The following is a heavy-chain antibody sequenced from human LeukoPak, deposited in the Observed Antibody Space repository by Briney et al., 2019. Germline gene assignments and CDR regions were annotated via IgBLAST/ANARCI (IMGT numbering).Heavy chain of an antibody. V-gene: IGHV3-20*04. CDR2: INWSGGST. CDR1: GFTFDDYD. J-gene: IGHJ4*02. D-gene: IGHD3-10*01. CDR3: ARPFGQLSSSYFDY. Sequence: AGGSLRLSCVASGFTFDDYDMNWVRQAPGKGLEWVSRINWSGGSTTYADSVKGRFTISRDNAKNSLYLQMNSLRADDTALYYCARPFGQLSSSYFDYWGQGTLVTVSS.